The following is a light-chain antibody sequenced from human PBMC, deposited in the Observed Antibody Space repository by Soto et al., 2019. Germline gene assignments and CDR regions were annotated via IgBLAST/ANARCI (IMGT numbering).Light chain of an antibody. CDR1: SSNIGAGYN. CDR3: QSYDSSLSGWV. Sequence: QSVLTQPPSVSGAPGQRVTISCTGSSSNIGAGYNVHWYQQLPGTAPKLLLYGNSNRPSGVPDRFSGSKSGTSASLAITGLQAEYEADSSCQSYDSSLSGWVFGGGTKRTVL. CDR2: GNS. J-gene: IGLJ3*02. V-gene: IGLV1-40*01.